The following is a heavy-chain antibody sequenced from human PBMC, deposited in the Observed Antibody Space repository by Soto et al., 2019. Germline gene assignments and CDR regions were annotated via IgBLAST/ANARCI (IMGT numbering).Heavy chain of an antibody. CDR1: GFTFSSYA. D-gene: IGHD3-22*01. CDR3: AKETGTGYYYDSSGSGFDI. Sequence: SLRLSCAASGFTFSSYAMSWVRQAPGKGLEWVSAISGSGGSTYYADSVKGRFTISRDNSKNTLYLQMNSLRAEDTAVYYCAKETGTGYYYDSSGSGFDIWGQGTMVTVSS. CDR2: ISGSGGST. V-gene: IGHV3-23*01. J-gene: IGHJ3*02.